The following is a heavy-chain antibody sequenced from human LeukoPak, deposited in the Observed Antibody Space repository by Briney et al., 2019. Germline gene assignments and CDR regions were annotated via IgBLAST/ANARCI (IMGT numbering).Heavy chain of an antibody. CDR2: IWYDGSNK. J-gene: IGHJ4*02. V-gene: IGHV3-33*01. D-gene: IGHD6-13*01. CDR1: GFTFSSYG. Sequence: PGGSLRLSCAASGFTFSSYGMHWVRQAPGKGLEWVAVIWYDGSNKYYADSVKGRFTISRDNSKNTLYLQMNSLRAEDTAVYYCARVEGGYSSSWPLDYWGQGTLVTVSS. CDR3: ARVEGGYSSSWPLDY.